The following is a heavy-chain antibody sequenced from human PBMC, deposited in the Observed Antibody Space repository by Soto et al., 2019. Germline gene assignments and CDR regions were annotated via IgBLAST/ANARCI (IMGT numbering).Heavy chain of an antibody. CDR1: GYSISSGSY. J-gene: IGHJ4*01. CDR2: IYHGGTT. D-gene: IGHD1-26*01. CDR3: NTVYLEMKSLRAEDTAIYYCSKDPPIVGATGGYYFDN. Sequence: SETLSLTCTVSGYSISSGSYWAWIRQPPGKGPEWIASIYHGGTTFYNPSLKSRITISVDTSNNQFSLKLTSVSSALRLFISKNTVYLEMKSLRAEDTAIYYCSKDPPIVGATGGYYFDNWGHGTLVTVSS. V-gene: IGHV4-38-2*02.